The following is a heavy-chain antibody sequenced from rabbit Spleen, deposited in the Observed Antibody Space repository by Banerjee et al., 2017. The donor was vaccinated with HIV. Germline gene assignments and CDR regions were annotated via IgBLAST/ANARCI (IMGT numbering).Heavy chain of an antibody. D-gene: IGHD2-1*01. CDR2: IYNGDGST. Sequence: QSLEESGGDLVKPGASLTLTCTASGLSLSNSAYMCWVRQAPGKGLECIACIYNGDGSTYYATWAKGRFTISKTSSTTVTLQMTSLTAADTATYFCARGSATMTMMITGFFFNLWGPGTLVTVS. J-gene: IGHJ4*01. CDR3: ARGSATMTMMITGFFFNL. CDR1: GLSLSNSAY. V-gene: IGHV1S40*01.